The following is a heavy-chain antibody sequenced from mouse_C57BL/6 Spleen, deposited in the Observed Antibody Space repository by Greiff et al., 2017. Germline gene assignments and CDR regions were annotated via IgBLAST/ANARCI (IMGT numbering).Heavy chain of an antibody. J-gene: IGHJ4*01. Sequence: VQLQQSGAELVKPGASVKISCKASGYAFSSYWMNWVKQRPGKGLEWIGQIYPGDGDTNYNGKFKGKATLTADKSSSTAYMQLSSLTSEDSAVYFCSRWLLLPYAMDYWGQGTSVTVSS. CDR2: IYPGDGDT. CDR3: SRWLLLPYAMDY. V-gene: IGHV1-80*01. CDR1: GYAFSSYW. D-gene: IGHD2-3*01.